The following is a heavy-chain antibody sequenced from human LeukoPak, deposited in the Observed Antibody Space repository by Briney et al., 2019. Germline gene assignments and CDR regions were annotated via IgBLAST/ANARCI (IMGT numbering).Heavy chain of an antibody. CDR1: GGSISSGGYY. V-gene: IGHV4-31*03. CDR3: ARGRLRDSFDY. Sequence: PSETLSLTCTVSGGSISSGGYYWNWIRQHPGKGLEWIGYIYSSGSTYYNPSLKSRITISVDTSKNQFSLRLSSVTAADTAVYYCARGRLRDSFDYWGQGTLVTVSS. D-gene: IGHD5-24*01. CDR2: IYSSGST. J-gene: IGHJ4*02.